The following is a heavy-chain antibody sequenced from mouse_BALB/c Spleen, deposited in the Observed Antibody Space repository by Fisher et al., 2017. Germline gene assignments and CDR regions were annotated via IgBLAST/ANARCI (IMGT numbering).Heavy chain of an antibody. CDR3: TSMDY. V-gene: IGHV1-69*02. Sequence: LKFKGKATLTVDKSSSTAYMELSSLTSEDSAVYYCTSMDYWGQGTSVTVSS. J-gene: IGHJ4*01.